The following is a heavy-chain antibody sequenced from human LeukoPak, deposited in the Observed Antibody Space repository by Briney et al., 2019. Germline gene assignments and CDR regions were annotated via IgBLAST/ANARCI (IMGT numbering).Heavy chain of an antibody. J-gene: IGHJ4*01. Sequence: SETLSLTCTVSGGSISSGSYYWSWIRQPAGKGLEWIGRIYTRGSTNYNPSLKSRVTISVDTSKNQFSLKLSSVTAADTAVYYCARVQYCGGDCYSGNFDYWGQGTLVTVSS. V-gene: IGHV4-61*02. D-gene: IGHD2-21*02. CDR2: IYTRGST. CDR1: GGSISSGSYY. CDR3: ARVQYCGGDCYSGNFDY.